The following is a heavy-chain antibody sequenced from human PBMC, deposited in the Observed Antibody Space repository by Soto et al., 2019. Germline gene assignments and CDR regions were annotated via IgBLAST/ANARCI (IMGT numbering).Heavy chain of an antibody. D-gene: IGHD3-3*01. CDR1: GGSIRSSNHY. V-gene: IGHV4-39*01. J-gene: IGHJ4*02. CDR2: IHYSGST. CDR3: ARHNPTSGVFGIVISLGY. Sequence: QLQLQESGRGLVKPSETLSLTCTVSGGSIRSSNHYWGWIRQPPGKGLEWIGSIHYSGSTYFNPSLKSRVTVSVDASKNQFSLRLTSLTAADTAVYYCARHNPTSGVFGIVISLGYWGQGTLVTVSS.